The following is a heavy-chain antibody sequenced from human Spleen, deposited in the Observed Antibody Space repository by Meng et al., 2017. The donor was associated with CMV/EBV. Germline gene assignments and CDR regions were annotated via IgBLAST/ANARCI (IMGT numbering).Heavy chain of an antibody. D-gene: IGHD2-2*01. V-gene: IGHV1-2*07. J-gene: IGHJ6*02. CDR1: GYTFAGYY. Sequence: ASVKVSCKASGYTFAGYYMNWVRQAPGQGLEWMGWINPNSGDTSFADKFQGRVTMTRDTSISTAYMELSRLRSDDTAVYYCAREGTPFRYCSSTSCPYYYYGMDVWGQGTTVTVSS. CDR3: AREGTPFRYCSSTSCPYYYYGMDV. CDR2: INPNSGDT.